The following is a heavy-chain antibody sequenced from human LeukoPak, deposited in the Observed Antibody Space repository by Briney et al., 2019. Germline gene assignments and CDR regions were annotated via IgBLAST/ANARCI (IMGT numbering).Heavy chain of an antibody. J-gene: IGHJ4*02. CDR2: ISAYNGNT. CDR3: ARDQYYYHSSGYLYYFDY. CDR1: GYTFTSYG. Sequence: ASVKVSCKASGYTFTSYGISWVQQAPGQGLEWMGWISAYNGNTNYAQKLQGRVTMTTDTSTSTAYMELRSLRSDDTAVYYCARDQYYYHSSGYLYYFDYWGQGTLVTVSS. V-gene: IGHV1-18*01. D-gene: IGHD3-22*01.